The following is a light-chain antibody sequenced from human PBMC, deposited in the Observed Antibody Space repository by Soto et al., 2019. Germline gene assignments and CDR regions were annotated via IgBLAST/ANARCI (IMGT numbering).Light chain of an antibody. J-gene: IGLJ3*02. CDR1: KLGDKY. CDR2: EDT. CDR3: QAWDSSTASV. V-gene: IGLV3-1*01. Sequence: SYELTQPTSVSVSQGQTASVTCSGDKLGDKYVSWYSQKPGQSPVLVIYEDTTRTSGIPERISGSNTGNTATLNISGTQTMDEADYYCQAWDSSTASVFGGGTK.